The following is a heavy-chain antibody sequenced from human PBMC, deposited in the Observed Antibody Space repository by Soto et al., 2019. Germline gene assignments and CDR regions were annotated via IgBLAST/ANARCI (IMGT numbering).Heavy chain of an antibody. CDR1: GGIFSSYA. CDR2: IIPIFGTK. D-gene: IGHD3-22*01. Sequence: SVKVSCNVSGGIFSSYAITWVRQAPGQGLEWMGGIIPIFGTKNYTEKLRDRISITADESTSTAYMELSSLRSEDTAVYYCARTFYDDSGYYYEMDHWGQGTLVPFSS. V-gene: IGHV1-69*13. J-gene: IGHJ4*02. CDR3: ARTFYDDSGYYYEMDH.